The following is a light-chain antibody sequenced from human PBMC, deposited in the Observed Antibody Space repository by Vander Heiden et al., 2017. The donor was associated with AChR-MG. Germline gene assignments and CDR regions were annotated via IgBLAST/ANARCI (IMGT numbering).Light chain of an antibody. J-gene: IGLJ3*02. Sequence: QSVLTQPPSVSAATGQTVTISCSGSASNVGKNFVFWYQQLPGTVPKLLIYDDDQRPSGIPDRFSGSKSATSATLGITGLQAGDEANYYCETWDSSLTAVVFGGGTMLTVL. CDR1: ASNVGKNF. CDR3: ETWDSSLTAVV. CDR2: DDD. V-gene: IGLV1-51*01.